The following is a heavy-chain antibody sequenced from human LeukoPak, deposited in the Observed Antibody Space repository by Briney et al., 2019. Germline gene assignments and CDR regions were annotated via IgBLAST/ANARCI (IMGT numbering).Heavy chain of an antibody. V-gene: IGHV5-51*01. CDR3: ARHPIGTGYYFDY. CDR1: GYSFTSYW. D-gene: IGHD3/OR15-3a*01. Sequence: GGSLEISCKGSGYSFTSYWIGWVRQMPGKGLEWMGIIYPGDSDTRYSPSFQGQVTISADKSISTAYLQWSSLKASDTAMYYCARHPIGTGYYFDYWGQGTLVTVSS. CDR2: IYPGDSDT. J-gene: IGHJ4*02.